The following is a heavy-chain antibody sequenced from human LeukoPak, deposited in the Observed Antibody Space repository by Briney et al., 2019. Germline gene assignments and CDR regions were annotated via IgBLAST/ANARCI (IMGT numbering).Heavy chain of an antibody. CDR1: GYTFYSYG. CDR2: ISVYNDNR. Sequence: ASVKVSCKASGYTFYSYGISWVRQAPGQGLEWMAWISVYNDNRRYAQNFQGRVTLTTDKSTSTAYMELRSLKSDDTATYYCVRDGRFEYSHFYYFDYWGQGTQATVSS. D-gene: IGHD5-12*01. J-gene: IGHJ4*02. V-gene: IGHV1-18*01. CDR3: VRDGRFEYSHFYYFDY.